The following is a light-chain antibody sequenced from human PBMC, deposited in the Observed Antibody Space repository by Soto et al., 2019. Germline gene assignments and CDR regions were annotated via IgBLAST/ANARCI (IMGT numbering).Light chain of an antibody. Sequence: EIVLTQSPGTLSLSPGERATLSCRASQSVSSSYLAWYQQKPGQAPRLLIYGASSRATGIPDRFSGSGSGTDFTLTISRREPEEFAVYYCQQYGSSPQYTFGQGTKLEIK. CDR1: QSVSSSY. V-gene: IGKV3-20*01. CDR2: GAS. CDR3: QQYGSSPQYT. J-gene: IGKJ2*01.